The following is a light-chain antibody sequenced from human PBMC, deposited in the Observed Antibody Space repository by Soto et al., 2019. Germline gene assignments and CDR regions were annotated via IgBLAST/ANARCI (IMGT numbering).Light chain of an antibody. CDR1: ESFRKN. J-gene: IGKJ4*01. V-gene: IGKV3-15*01. CDR3: QQYNNWPPLT. Sequence: EIVMTQSPATLSVSPGERAPLLCRPSESFRKNCAWYQQKPGQAPRLLIYGASTRATGIPARFSGSGSGTEFTLTISSLQSEDFAVYYCQQYNNWPPLTFGGGTKVEIK. CDR2: GAS.